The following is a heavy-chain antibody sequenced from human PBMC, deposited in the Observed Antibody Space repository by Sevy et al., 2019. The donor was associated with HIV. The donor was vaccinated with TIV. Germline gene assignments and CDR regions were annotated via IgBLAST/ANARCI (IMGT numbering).Heavy chain of an antibody. Sequence: GGSLGLSCAASGFTFTPYAMHWVRKAQGKGLGWGAVISYDGSNTYYEDSVKGRFTISRDSSKNTLYLQMNSLRAEDTAVYFCARDGGYDSRGYDLSNYWGQGTLVTVSS. CDR1: GFTFTPYA. V-gene: IGHV3-30-3*01. CDR3: ARDGGYDSRGYDLSNY. CDR2: ISYDGSNT. D-gene: IGHD3-22*01. J-gene: IGHJ4*02.